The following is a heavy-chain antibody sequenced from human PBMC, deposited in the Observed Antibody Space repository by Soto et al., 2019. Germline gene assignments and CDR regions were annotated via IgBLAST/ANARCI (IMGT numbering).Heavy chain of an antibody. D-gene: IGHD1-1*01. CDR1: GGSISSYY. CDR3: ARRYGYSFEY. Sequence: QVQLQESGPGLVKPSETLSLTCTVSGGSISSYYWSWIRQPPGKGLEWIGYIYNSGRTNYNPSLKSRVTISVDPSKNQFSLKLSSVTAADTAVYYCARRYGYSFEYWGQGTLVTVSS. CDR2: IYNSGRT. J-gene: IGHJ4*02. V-gene: IGHV4-59*08.